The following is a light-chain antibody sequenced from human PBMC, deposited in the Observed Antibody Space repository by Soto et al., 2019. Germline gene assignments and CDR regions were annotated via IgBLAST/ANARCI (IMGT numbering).Light chain of an antibody. CDR3: SSYTTSNTRQIV. J-gene: IGLJ1*01. CDR2: DVS. V-gene: IGLV2-14*03. Sequence: QSVLTQPASVSGSPGQSITISRTGNSNDVGGYNYASWYQHHPGKSPKLMIFDVSNRPSGVSNRFSGSNSGNTASLTISGLQPEDEADYYCSSYTTSNTRQIVFGTGTKVTVL. CDR1: SNDVGGYNY.